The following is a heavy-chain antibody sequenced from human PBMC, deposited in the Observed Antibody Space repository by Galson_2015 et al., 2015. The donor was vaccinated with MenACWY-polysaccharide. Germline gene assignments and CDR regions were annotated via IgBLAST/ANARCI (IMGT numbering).Heavy chain of an antibody. CDR1: GFTFSNYW. D-gene: IGHD3-10*01. J-gene: IGHJ4*02. CDR2: IKYDGSIT. CDR3: SRPLDSGTYALGY. V-gene: IGHV3-74*01. Sequence: SLRLSCAASGFTFSNYWMHWVRQSPGTGVEWVSIIKYDGSITGCADSVKGRFTIARDNAKNTLYQQMDSLTAEDTAVYYCSRPLDSGTYALGYWGQGTLVTVSS.